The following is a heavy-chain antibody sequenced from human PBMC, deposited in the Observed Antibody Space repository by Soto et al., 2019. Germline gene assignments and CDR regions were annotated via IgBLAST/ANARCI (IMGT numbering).Heavy chain of an antibody. CDR1: GFSFDDFV. CDR2: VSWNSGAK. Sequence: GGSLRLSCVASGFSFDDFVMNWVRQRPGKGLEWVSSVSWNSGAKLYADSVKGRFAISRDSAKKSVYLQMNSLRPDDTAFYYCAKGVATAVPALDYWGQGTLVTVAS. V-gene: IGHV3-9*01. J-gene: IGHJ4*02. CDR3: AKGVATAVPALDY. D-gene: IGHD2-21*02.